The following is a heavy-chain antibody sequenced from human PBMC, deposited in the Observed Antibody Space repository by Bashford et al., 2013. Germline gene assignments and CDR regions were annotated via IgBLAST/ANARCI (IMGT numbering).Heavy chain of an antibody. CDR3: TNLDGNQGDFQH. D-gene: IGHD1-1*01. V-gene: IGHV3-73*01. J-gene: IGHJ1*01. Sequence: GGSLRLSCAASGFTFSGSPMHWVRQASGKGLEWVSRIANKAYSYTTTYAESVKGRFTVSRDDSKSTAYLQMSSLKTEDTAVYYCTNLDGNQGDFQHWGQGTLVTVSS. CDR1: GFTFSGSP. CDR2: IANKAYSYTT.